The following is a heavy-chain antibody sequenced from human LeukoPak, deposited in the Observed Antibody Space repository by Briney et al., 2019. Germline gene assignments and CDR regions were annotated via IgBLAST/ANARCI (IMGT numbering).Heavy chain of an antibody. V-gene: IGHV3-9*01. D-gene: IGHD3-22*01. CDR3: AKEAYYYDSSGYYYFDY. Sequence: PGGSLRLSCAASGFTFDDYAMHWVRQAPGRGLEWVSGISWNSGSIGYADSVKGRFTISRDNAKNSLYLQMNSLRAEDTALYYCAKEAYYYDSSGYYYFDYWGLGTLVTVSS. CDR2: ISWNSGSI. J-gene: IGHJ4*02. CDR1: GFTFDDYA.